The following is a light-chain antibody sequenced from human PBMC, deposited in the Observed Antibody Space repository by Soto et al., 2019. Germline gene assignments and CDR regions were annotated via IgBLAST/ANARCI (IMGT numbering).Light chain of an antibody. CDR2: GDS. V-gene: IGLV3-1*01. CDR3: QAWDSSTGVV. CDR1: KLGDKY. Sequence: SYELTQPTSVSVSPGQTASITCSGDKLGDKYACWYQQKPGQSPVLVIYGDSKRPSGIPERFSGSNSGNTATLTISGTQAMDEADYYCQAWDSSTGVVFGGGTKLTVL. J-gene: IGLJ2*01.